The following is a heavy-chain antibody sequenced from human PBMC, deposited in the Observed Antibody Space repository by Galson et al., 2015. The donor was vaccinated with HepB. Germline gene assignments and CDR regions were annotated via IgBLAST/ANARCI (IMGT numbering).Heavy chain of an antibody. CDR1: GFTFSRNA. CDR2: ISYDGSNK. V-gene: IGHV3-30*03. CDR3: VRSPSNDWYYFDY. D-gene: IGHD3-9*01. J-gene: IGHJ4*02. Sequence: SLRLSCAASGFTFSRNAMHWVRQAPGKGLEWVAVISYDGSNKQYADSVKGRFTISRDNSKNTLYLQMNSLRADDTAVFYCVRSPSNDWYYFDYWGQGILVSVSS.